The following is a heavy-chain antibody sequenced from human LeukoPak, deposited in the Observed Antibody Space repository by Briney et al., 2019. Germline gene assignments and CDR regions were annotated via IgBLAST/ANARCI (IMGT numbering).Heavy chain of an antibody. CDR3: ARGAGYCSSTSCTDGWFDP. CDR2: IYRSGST. CDR1: GYSISSGYY. J-gene: IGHJ5*02. D-gene: IGHD2-2*01. V-gene: IGHV4-38-2*02. Sequence: SETLSLTCTVSGYSISSGYYWGWIRQPPGKGLEWIGSIYRSGSTYYNPSLKSRVTISVDTSKNQFSLKLSSVTAADTAVYYCARGAGYCSSTSCTDGWFDPWGQGTLVTVSS.